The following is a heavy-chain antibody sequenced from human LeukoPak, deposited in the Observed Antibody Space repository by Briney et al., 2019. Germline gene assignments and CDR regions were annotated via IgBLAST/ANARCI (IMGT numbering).Heavy chain of an antibody. CDR1: GFTFSSYA. Sequence: GGSLRLSCAASGFTFSSYAMSWVRQAPGKGLEWVSTISNSGGTTYYADSVKGRFTISRDNSKNTLYLQMNSLRAEDTAVYYCAKGHTYYYDSSGLSYFDYWGQGTLVTVSS. V-gene: IGHV3-23*01. D-gene: IGHD3-22*01. J-gene: IGHJ4*02. CDR2: ISNSGGTT. CDR3: AKGHTYYYDSSGLSYFDY.